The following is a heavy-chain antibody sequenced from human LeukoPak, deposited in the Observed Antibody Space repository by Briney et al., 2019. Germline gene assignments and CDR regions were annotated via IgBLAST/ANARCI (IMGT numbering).Heavy chain of an antibody. Sequence: GGSLRLSCAASGFTFSSYAMSWVRQAPGKGLEWVSGISASGGSTYYADSVKGRFTISRDNSKNTLYLQMNSLRAEDTAVYYCAKSRGSGLFDYWGQGTLVTVAS. CDR3: AKSRGSGLFDY. CDR1: GFTFSSYA. CDR2: ISASGGST. J-gene: IGHJ4*02. V-gene: IGHV3-23*01. D-gene: IGHD3-10*01.